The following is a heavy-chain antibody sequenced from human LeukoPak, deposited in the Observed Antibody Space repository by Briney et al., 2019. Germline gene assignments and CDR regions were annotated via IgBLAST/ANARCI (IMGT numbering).Heavy chain of an antibody. D-gene: IGHD2-2*01. V-gene: IGHV3-7*01. CDR2: IKQDGSEK. Sequence: AGTLTLSCAASGFTFSTYWMSWVRQPPGRGLEWVANIKQDGSEKYYVDSVKGRFTISRDNAKTSLFLQMNSLRAEDTAVYYCARVRCSSNSCFPDYWGQGTLVTISS. CDR1: GFTFSTYW. CDR3: ARVRCSSNSCFPDY. J-gene: IGHJ4*02.